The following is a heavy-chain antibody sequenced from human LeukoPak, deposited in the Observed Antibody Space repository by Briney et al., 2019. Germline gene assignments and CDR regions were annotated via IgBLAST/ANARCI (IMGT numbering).Heavy chain of an antibody. Sequence: PSETLSLTCTVSGDPMSRYYWSSIRQPPGHGLEWIGYIYYSGSTNYNPSLKSRVTMPVDTSKNKFSLNLSSVTAADTAVYYCARGGKYYDYVWGSYIFDYWGQGTLVTVSS. CDR3: ARGGKYYDYVWGSYIFDY. CDR1: GDPMSRYY. J-gene: IGHJ4*02. CDR2: IYYSGST. V-gene: IGHV4-59*01. D-gene: IGHD3-16*01.